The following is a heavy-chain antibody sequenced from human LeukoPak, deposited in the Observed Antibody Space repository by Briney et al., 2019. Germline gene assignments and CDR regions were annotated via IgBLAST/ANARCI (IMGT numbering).Heavy chain of an antibody. CDR2: ISYDGSNK. D-gene: IGHD5/OR15-5a*01. J-gene: IGHJ4*02. CDR1: GFTFSSYG. CDR3: AKDLPPDY. Sequence: GGSLRLSCAASGFTFSSYGVHWVRQAPGKGLEWVAVISYDGSNKYYADSVKGRFTISRDNSKNTLYLQMNSLRAEDTAVYYCAKDLPPDYWGQGTLVTVSS. V-gene: IGHV3-30*18.